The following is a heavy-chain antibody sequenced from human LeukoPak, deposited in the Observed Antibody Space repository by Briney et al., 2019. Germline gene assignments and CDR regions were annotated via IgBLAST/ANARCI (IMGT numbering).Heavy chain of an antibody. D-gene: IGHD2/OR15-2a*01. CDR3: ARGYFLGFDY. CDR1: GFTFSSYE. V-gene: IGHV3-48*03. J-gene: IGHJ4*02. CDR2: ISTSGRTI. Sequence: GGSLRLSCAACGFTFSSYEMNWVRQAPGKGLEWVSYISTSGRTIYYADSVKGRLTISRDNAKNSLYLQMNSLRAEDAAVYYCARGYFLGFDYWGQGTLVTVSS.